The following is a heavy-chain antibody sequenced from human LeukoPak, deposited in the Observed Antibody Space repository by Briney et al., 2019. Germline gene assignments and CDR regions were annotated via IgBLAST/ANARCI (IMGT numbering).Heavy chain of an antibody. D-gene: IGHD3-22*01. CDR2: IYYSGST. V-gene: IGHV4-31*03. CDR3: ARDFYDSPLDY. CDR1: GGPISSGGYY. J-gene: IGHJ4*02. Sequence: SETLSLTCTVSGGPISSGGYYWSWIRQHPGKGLEWIGYIYYSGSTYYNPSLKSRVTISVDTSKNQFSLKLSSVTAADTAVYYCARDFYDSPLDYWGQGTLVTVSS.